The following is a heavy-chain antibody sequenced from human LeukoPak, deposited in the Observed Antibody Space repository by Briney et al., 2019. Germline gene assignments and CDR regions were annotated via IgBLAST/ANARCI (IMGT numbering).Heavy chain of an antibody. CDR3: AKDLYSSGWLYYYYGMDV. CDR1: GFTFSSYA. J-gene: IGHJ6*02. CDR2: ISGSGTT. Sequence: GGSLRLSCAASGFTFSSYAMSWVRQAPGKGLEWVSGISGSGTTYYAESVKGRFTISRDNSKNTLYLQMNSLRAEDTAVYYCAKDLYSSGWLYYYYGMDVWGQGTTVTVSS. V-gene: IGHV3-23*01. D-gene: IGHD6-19*01.